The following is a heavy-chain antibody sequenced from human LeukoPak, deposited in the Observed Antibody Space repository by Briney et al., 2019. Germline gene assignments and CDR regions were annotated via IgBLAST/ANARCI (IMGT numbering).Heavy chain of an antibody. V-gene: IGHV3-21*01. CDR2: ISSSSSYI. D-gene: IGHD3-3*01. J-gene: IGHJ5*02. CDR1: GFTFSSYS. Sequence: RTGGSLRLSCAASGFTFSSYSMNWVRQAPGKGLEWVSSISSSSSYIYYADPVKGRFTISRDNAKNSLYLQMNSLRAEDTAVYYCARGRITIFGVVPRWFDPWGQGTLVTVSS. CDR3: ARGRITIFGVVPRWFDP.